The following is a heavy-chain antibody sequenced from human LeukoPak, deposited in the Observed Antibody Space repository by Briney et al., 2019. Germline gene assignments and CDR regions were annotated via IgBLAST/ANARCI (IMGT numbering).Heavy chain of an antibody. CDR1: GDSISSYY. CDR2: INHSGST. J-gene: IGHJ4*02. V-gene: IGHV4-34*01. D-gene: IGHD4-11*01. Sequence: SETLSLTCTVSGDSISSYYWSWIRQPPGKGLEWIGEINHSGSTNYNPSLKSRVTISVDTSKNQFSLKLSSVTAADTAVYYCARGHYSNYFRYWGQGTLVTVSS. CDR3: ARGHYSNYFRY.